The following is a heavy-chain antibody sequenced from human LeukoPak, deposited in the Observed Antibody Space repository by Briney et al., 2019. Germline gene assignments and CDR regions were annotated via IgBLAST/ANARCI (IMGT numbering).Heavy chain of an antibody. CDR1: GYTFTSYD. V-gene: IGHV1-8*01. D-gene: IGHD6-13*01. Sequence: ASVKASCKASGYTFTSYDINWVRQATGQGLEWMGWMNPNSGNTGYAQKFQGRVTMTRNTPISTAYMELSSLRSEDTAVYFCARLASSSWPLYYYYGMDVWGQGTTVTVSS. CDR2: MNPNSGNT. CDR3: ARLASSSWPLYYYYGMDV. J-gene: IGHJ6*02.